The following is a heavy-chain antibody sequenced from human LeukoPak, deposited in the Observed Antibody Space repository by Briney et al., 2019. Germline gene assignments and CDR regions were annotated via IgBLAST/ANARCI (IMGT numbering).Heavy chain of an antibody. Sequence: PGGSLRLSCAASGFTFSNAYMNWVRQAPGKGLEWVGRIKPKTDGETTKYAAPVKDRFSISGDDSKSMMYLQMNSLKTEDTAVYYCITPLPYSAQGGQGTLVTVSS. CDR2: IKPKTDGETT. CDR1: GFTFSNAY. J-gene: IGHJ4*02. CDR3: ITPLPYSAQ. D-gene: IGHD2-21*01. V-gene: IGHV3-15*07.